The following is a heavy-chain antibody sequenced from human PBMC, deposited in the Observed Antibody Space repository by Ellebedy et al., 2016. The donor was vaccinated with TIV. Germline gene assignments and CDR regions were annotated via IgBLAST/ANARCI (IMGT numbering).Heavy chain of an antibody. Sequence: GSLRLSXAVYGGSFSGYYWSWIRQPPGKGLEWIGEINHSGSTNYNPSLKSRVTISVDTSKTQFSLKLSSVTAADTAVYYCARTPRMVRGVIITSPDYYYMDVWGKGTTVTVSS. J-gene: IGHJ6*03. V-gene: IGHV4-34*01. CDR1: GGSFSGYY. CDR2: INHSGST. CDR3: ARTPRMVRGVIITSPDYYYMDV. D-gene: IGHD3-10*01.